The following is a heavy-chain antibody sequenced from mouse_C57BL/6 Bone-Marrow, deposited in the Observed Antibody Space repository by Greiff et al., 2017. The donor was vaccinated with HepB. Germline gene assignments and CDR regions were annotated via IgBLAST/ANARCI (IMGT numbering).Heavy chain of an antibody. V-gene: IGHV5-9-1*02. CDR2: ISSGGDYI. J-gene: IGHJ4*01. CDR3: TRDRMITGDFYAMDY. Sequence: EVQRVESGEGLVKPGGSLKLSCAASGFTFSSYAMSWVRQTPEKRLEWVAYISSGGDYIYYADTVKGRFTISRDNARNTLYLQMSSLKSEDTAMYYCTRDRMITGDFYAMDYWGQGTSVTVSS. D-gene: IGHD2-4*01. CDR1: GFTFSSYA.